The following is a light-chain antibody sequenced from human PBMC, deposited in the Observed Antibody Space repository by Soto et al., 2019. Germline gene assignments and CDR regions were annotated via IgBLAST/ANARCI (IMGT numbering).Light chain of an antibody. CDR1: SSDVGGYNY. Sequence: QSALTQPASVSGSPGQSITISCTGTSSDVGGYNYVSWYQQHSGKAPKLMIYDVSNRPSGVSNRFSGSKSGNTASLTISGLQAEDESDYYCGSYASSSTLHCFGPVTKLTVL. J-gene: IGLJ1*01. CDR2: DVS. CDR3: GSYASSSTLHC. V-gene: IGLV2-14*01.